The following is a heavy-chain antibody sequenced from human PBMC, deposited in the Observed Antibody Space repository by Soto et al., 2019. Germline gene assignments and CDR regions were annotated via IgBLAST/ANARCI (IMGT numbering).Heavy chain of an antibody. D-gene: IGHD3-10*01. V-gene: IGHV1-18*01. Sequence: ASVKVSCRASGYMFVTYGMNWVRQAPGRGLEGMGWISAYNGNTKYAQNLQGRGTMTTDASTSTAYMEMRSLRSDDTAVDYCARDFYGSGSYYTDYWGPGTLVTVSS. CDR2: ISAYNGNT. CDR1: GYMFVTYG. CDR3: ARDFYGSGSYYTDY. J-gene: IGHJ4*01.